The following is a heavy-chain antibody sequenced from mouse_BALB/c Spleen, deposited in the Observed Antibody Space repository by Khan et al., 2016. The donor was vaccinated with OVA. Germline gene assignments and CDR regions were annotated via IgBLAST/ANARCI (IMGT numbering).Heavy chain of an antibody. CDR2: ISTGSGTI. J-gene: IGHJ1*01. V-gene: IGHV5-17*02. CDR1: GFTFSNFG. CDR3: ARSGGNCPRYVGD. D-gene: IGHD2-1*01. Sequence: EVELVESGGGLVQPGGSRKLSCAASGFTFSNFGMHWVRQAPKKGLEWVAYISTGSGTIYYVDTLKGRSTISRDTPKNTPFLQMTSLRSEDTAMYYCARSGGNCPRYVGDWGAGTSVTVSS.